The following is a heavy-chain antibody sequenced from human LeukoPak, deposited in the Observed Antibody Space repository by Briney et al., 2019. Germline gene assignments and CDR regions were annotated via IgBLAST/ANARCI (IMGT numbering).Heavy chain of an antibody. Sequence: GGSLRLSCAASGFTFSNYAMSWVRQAPGKGLEWVSGISGSGGSTYYADSVKGRFTISRDDSKNTLYLQMNSLRAEDTAVYYCAKSYSGSYYASSFDYWGQGTLVTVSS. J-gene: IGHJ4*02. CDR2: ISGSGGST. CDR1: GFTFSNYA. V-gene: IGHV3-23*01. D-gene: IGHD1-26*01. CDR3: AKSYSGSYYASSFDY.